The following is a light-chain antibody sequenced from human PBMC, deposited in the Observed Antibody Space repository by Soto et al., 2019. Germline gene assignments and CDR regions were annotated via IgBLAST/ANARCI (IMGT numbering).Light chain of an antibody. Sequence: QPALTQPASVSGSPVQSITISCTGTSRDVAYYNHVSWYQQHPGKAPNLLIYEVNNRPSGVSHRFSGSKSGNTAALTISGLQAEDEADYYCSSFASTHTYVSGTGTKV. V-gene: IGLV2-14*01. CDR1: SRDVAYYNH. J-gene: IGLJ1*01. CDR2: EVN. CDR3: SSFASTHTYV.